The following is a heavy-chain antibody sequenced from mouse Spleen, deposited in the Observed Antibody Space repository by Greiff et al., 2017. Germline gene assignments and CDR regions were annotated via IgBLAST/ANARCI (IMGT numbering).Heavy chain of an antibody. CDR2: IYPGSGST. CDR1: GYTFTSYW. J-gene: IGHJ4*01. V-gene: IGHV1-55*01. Sequence: VQLQQPGAELVKPGASVKMSCKASGYTFTSYWITWVKQRPGQGLEWIGDIYPGSGSTNYNEKFKSKATLTVDTSSSTAYMQLSSLTSEDSAVYYCARDYGSSSLAMDYWGQGTSVTVSS. CDR3: ARDYGSSSLAMDY. D-gene: IGHD1-1*01.